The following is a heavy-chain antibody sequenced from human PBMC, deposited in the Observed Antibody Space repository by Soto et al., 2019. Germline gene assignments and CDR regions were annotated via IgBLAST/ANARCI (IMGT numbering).Heavy chain of an antibody. D-gene: IGHD3-9*01. J-gene: IGHJ6*02. V-gene: IGHV3-30-3*01. CDR3: ARASISYYYSYGTDV. Sequence: GGSLRLSCAASGFTFSSYAMHWVRQAPGKGLEWVAVISYDGSNKYYADSVKGRFTISRDNSKNTLYLQMNSLRAEDTAVYYCARASISYYYSYGTDVCGQRTTVTVSS. CDR2: ISYDGSNK. CDR1: GFTFSSYA.